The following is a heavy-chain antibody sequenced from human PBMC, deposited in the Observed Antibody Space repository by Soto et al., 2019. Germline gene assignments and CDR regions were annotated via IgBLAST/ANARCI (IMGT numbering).Heavy chain of an antibody. D-gene: IGHD7-27*01. CDR2: MNPHSGNT. CDR1: GYTFTSYD. J-gene: IGHJ6*03. V-gene: IGHV1-8*01. CDR3: ARAPPGHGQDYFYDMGV. Sequence: QVQLVQSGAEVKKPGASVKVSCKASGYTFTSYDINWVRQATGQGLEWMGWMNPHSGNTGYVQKFQGRVTITRDNSKSTAYMELSSLRSEDTAVYYWARAPPGHGQDYFYDMGVWGKGTTVTVSS.